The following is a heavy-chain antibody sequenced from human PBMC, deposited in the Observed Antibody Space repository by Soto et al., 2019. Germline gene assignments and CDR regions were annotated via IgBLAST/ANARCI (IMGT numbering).Heavy chain of an antibody. J-gene: IGHJ4*02. CDR1: GFTFSSYG. Sequence: GGALRLSCAASGFTFSSYGMHWVRQAPGKGLEWEAVKWYDGGNKYYTDSVKGRFTISRDNSKKTLYLQMNSLRAEDTSVYYCAKVLRSGYDMIFYYWGQVTLVTVSS. V-gene: IGHV3-33*06. CDR2: KWYDGGNK. D-gene: IGHD5-12*01. CDR3: AKVLRSGYDMIFYY.